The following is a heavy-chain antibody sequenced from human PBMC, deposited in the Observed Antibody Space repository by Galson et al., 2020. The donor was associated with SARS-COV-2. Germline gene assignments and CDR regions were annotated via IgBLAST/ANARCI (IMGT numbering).Heavy chain of an antibody. J-gene: IGHJ6*02. CDR3: ARDHSSIFGVVIINDYGMDV. D-gene: IGHD3-3*01. V-gene: IGHV4-61*02. CDR1: GGSISSGSYY. CDR2: IYTSGST. Sequence: SETLSLTCTVSGGSISSGSYYWSWIRQPAGKGLEWIGRIYTSGSTNYNPSLKSRVTISVDTSKNQFSLKLSSVTAADTAVYYCARDHSSIFGVVIINDYGMDVWGQGTTVTVSS.